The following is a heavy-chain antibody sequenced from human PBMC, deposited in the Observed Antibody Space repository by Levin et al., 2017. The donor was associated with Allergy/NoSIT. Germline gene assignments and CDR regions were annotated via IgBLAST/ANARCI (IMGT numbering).Heavy chain of an antibody. CDR1: GFTFSSYN. V-gene: IGHV3-21*01. CDR2: ISSRSSYI. J-gene: IGHJ4*02. Sequence: KSGGSLRLSCAASGFTFSSYNMNWVRQAPGKGLEWVSFISSRSSYIYYADSVKGRFTISRDNTKNSLYLQMNSLRAEDTAVYYCASIWTSSSDFDYWGQGTLVTVSS. D-gene: IGHD6-6*01. CDR3: ASIWTSSSDFDY.